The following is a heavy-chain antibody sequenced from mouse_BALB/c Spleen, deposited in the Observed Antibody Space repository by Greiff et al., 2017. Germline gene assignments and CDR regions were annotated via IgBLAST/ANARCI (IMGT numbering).Heavy chain of an antibody. CDR1: GFAFSSYD. J-gene: IGHJ3*01. V-gene: IGHV5-12-1*01. D-gene: IGHD1-2*01. CDR2: ISSGGGST. Sequence: EVKLMESGGGLVKPGGSLKLSCAASGFAFSSYDMSWVRQTPEKRLEWVAYISSGGGSTYYPDTVKGRFTISRDNAKNTLYLQMSSLKSEDTAMYYCARGGFHYYGSLFAYWGQGTLVTVSA. CDR3: ARGGFHYYGSLFAY.